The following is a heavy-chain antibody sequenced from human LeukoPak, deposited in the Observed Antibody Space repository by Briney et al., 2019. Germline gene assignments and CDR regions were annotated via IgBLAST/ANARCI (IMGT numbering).Heavy chain of an antibody. CDR2: IRSKAYGGTT. D-gene: IGHD3-16*02. Sequence: PGRSLRLSCTASGFTFGDYAMSWVRQAPGKGLEWVGFIRSKAYGGTTEYAASVKGRFTISRDDSKSIAYLQINSLKTEDTAVYYCTSMITFGGVIVRDYWGQGTLVTVSS. V-gene: IGHV3-49*04. J-gene: IGHJ4*02. CDR1: GFTFGDYA. CDR3: TSMITFGGVIVRDY.